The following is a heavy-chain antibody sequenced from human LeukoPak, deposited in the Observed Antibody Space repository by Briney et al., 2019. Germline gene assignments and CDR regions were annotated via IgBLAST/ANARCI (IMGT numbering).Heavy chain of an antibody. V-gene: IGHV4-31*03. D-gene: IGHD6-13*01. CDR1: GDSISSGGYY. CDR2: IYYSGTT. Sequence: PSQTLSLSCTVSGDSISSGGYYWGWIRQHPGKGLEWIGYIYYSGTTYYNPSLKSRITMSVDKSKNQFSLKLTSVTAADTAVYYCAIYSSSWNWFDPWGQGTLVTVSS. CDR3: AIYSSSWNWFDP. J-gene: IGHJ5*02.